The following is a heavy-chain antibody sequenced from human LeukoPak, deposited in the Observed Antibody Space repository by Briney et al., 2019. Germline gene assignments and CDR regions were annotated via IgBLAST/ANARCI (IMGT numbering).Heavy chain of an antibody. J-gene: IGHJ6*02. Sequence: GASVKVSCEASGYTLTKYGISWVRQAPGQGPEWMGWISGYNGNTNYAQKFQGRVTMTTDTSTSTAYMELRDLKSDDTAVYYCGRDYYYGTSAPYNFGIDVWGQGTMVTVSS. V-gene: IGHV1-18*04. D-gene: IGHD3-10*01. CDR2: ISGYNGNT. CDR3: GRDYYYGTSAPYNFGIDV. CDR1: GYTLTKYG.